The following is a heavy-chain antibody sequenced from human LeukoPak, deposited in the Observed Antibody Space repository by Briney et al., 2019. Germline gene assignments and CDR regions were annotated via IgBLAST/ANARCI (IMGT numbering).Heavy chain of an antibody. CDR3: ARNRFGGVIDYGMDV. D-gene: IGHD3-16*02. CDR2: INPNSGGT. V-gene: IGHV1-2*04. CDR1: GYTFTGYY. J-gene: IGHJ6*04. Sequence: ASVRVSCKASGYTFTGYYMHWVRQAPGQGLEWMGWINPNSGGTNYAQKVQGWVTMTRDTSISTAYMELSRLRSDDTAVYYCARNRFGGVIDYGMDVWGEGTTVTVSS.